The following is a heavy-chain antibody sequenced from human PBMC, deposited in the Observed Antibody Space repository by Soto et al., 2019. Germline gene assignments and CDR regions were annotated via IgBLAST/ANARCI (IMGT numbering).Heavy chain of an antibody. Sequence: GGSLRLSCAASGFIFVAHARSWVRQAPGKGLEWVSAINWIGGSTNYADSMKDRFTISRDNAKNSLYLQMSSLRAEDTALYYCARHGGTPDLYFDYWGQGTPVTVSS. CDR3: ARHGGTPDLYFDY. V-gene: IGHV3-20*04. D-gene: IGHD3-16*01. CDR2: INWIGGST. J-gene: IGHJ4*02. CDR1: GFIFVAHA.